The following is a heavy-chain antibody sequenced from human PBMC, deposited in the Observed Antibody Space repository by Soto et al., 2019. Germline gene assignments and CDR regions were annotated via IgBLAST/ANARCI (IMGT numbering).Heavy chain of an antibody. CDR2: ISSSGSTI. CDR3: ARDRVNWYFDL. CDR1: GFTFSDYY. V-gene: IGHV3-11*01. D-gene: IGHD4-4*01. J-gene: IGHJ2*01. Sequence: QVQLVESGGGMVKPGGSLRLSCAASGFTFSDYYMSWIRQAPGKGLEWVSYISSSGSTIYYADSVKGLFIISRDNAKNSLSLQMNSLRAEDTAVYYCARDRVNWYFDLWGRGTLVTVSS.